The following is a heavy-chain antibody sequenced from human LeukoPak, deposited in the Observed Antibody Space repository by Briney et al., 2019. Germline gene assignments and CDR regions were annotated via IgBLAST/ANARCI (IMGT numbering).Heavy chain of an antibody. CDR2: ISSSGSTI. Sequence: GSLRLSCAASGFTFSSYEMNWVRQAPGKGLEWVSYISSSGSTIYYADSVKGRFTISRDNAKNSLYLQMNSLRAEDTAVYYCARVWFGEFDYYYYGMDVWGQGTTVTVPS. CDR3: ARVWFGEFDYYYYGMDV. CDR1: GFTFSSYE. J-gene: IGHJ6*02. D-gene: IGHD3-10*01. V-gene: IGHV3-48*03.